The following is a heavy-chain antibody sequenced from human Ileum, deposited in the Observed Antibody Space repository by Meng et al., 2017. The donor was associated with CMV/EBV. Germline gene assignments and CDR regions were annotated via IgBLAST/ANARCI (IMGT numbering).Heavy chain of an antibody. CDR1: GGSISSYY. Sequence: SETLSLTCTVSGGSISSYYWSWIRQPPGKGLEWIGYIYYSGSTNYNPSLKSRVTISVDTSKTQFSLKLSSVTAADTAVYYCARRSSSPGGYGMDVWGQGTTVTVSS. D-gene: IGHD6-13*01. CDR2: IYYSGST. J-gene: IGHJ6*02. CDR3: ARRSSSPGGYGMDV. V-gene: IGHV4-59*01.